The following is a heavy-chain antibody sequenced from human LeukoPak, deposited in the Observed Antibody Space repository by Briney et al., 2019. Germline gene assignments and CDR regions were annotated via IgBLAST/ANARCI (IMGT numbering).Heavy chain of an antibody. CDR3: ARARGMDY. V-gene: IGHV3-7*03. D-gene: IGHD3-10*01. J-gene: IGHJ4*02. CDR2: IKQDGSEK. Sequence: GGSLRLSCAASGFTFSSYYMSWVRQAPGKGLEWVANIKQDGSEKYYVDSVKGRFTISRDNAKNSLYLQMNSLRAEDTAVYYCARARGMDYWGQGTLVTVSS. CDR1: GFTFSSYY.